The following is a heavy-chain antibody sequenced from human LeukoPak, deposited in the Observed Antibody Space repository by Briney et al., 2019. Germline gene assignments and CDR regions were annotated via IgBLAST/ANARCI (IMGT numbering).Heavy chain of an antibody. J-gene: IGHJ4*02. CDR2: ISYDGSNK. CDR1: GFTFSSYA. V-gene: IGHV3-30*04. Sequence: GSLRLSCAASGFTFSSYAMHWVRQAPGKGLEWVAVISYDGSNKYYADSVKGRFTISRDNSKNTLYLQMNSLRAEDTAVYYCASVCLVVVPAAMHGGDYWGQGTLVTVSS. D-gene: IGHD2-2*01. CDR3: ASVCLVVVPAAMHGGDY.